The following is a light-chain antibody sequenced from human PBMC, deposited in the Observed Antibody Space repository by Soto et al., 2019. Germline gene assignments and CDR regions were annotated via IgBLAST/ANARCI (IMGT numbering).Light chain of an antibody. CDR2: EVS. CDR1: SSDIGRYNY. V-gene: IGLV2-14*01. CDR3: SSYTISSTV. Sequence: QSALTQPASVSGSPGQSITISCTGTSSDIGRYNYVSWYQQHPGKAPKLMISEVSNRPSGVSNRFSGSKSGNTASLTISGLQAEDEADYYCSSYTISSTVFGTGTKLTVL. J-gene: IGLJ1*01.